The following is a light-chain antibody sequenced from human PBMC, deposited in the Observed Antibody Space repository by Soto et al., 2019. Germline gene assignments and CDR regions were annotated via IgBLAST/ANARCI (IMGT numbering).Light chain of an antibody. CDR1: SSDVGGYNY. J-gene: IGLJ2*01. CDR2: EVS. CDR3: SSYTSSNTLL. V-gene: IGLV2-14*01. Sequence: QSALTQPASVSGSPGQSITISCTGTSSDVGGYNYVSWYQQHPGKAPKLMIYEVSNRPSGVSNRFSGSKSGGTASLTISGLQPEDEADYYCSSYTSSNTLLFGGGTKLTVL.